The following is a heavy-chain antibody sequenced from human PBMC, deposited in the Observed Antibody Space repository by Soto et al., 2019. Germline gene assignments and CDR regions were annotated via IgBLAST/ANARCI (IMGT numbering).Heavy chain of an antibody. J-gene: IGHJ4*02. CDR2: IIPIFGTA. D-gene: IGHD3-22*01. V-gene: IGHV1-69*01. CDR1: GGTFSSYA. Sequence: QVQLVQSGAEVKKPGSSVKVSCKASGGTFSSYAISWVRQAPGQGLEWMGGIIPIFGTANYAQKFQGRVTITADESTSTAYMELSSLRSEDTAVYYCAREENYYDSSDLDYWGQGTLVTVSS. CDR3: AREENYYDSSDLDY.